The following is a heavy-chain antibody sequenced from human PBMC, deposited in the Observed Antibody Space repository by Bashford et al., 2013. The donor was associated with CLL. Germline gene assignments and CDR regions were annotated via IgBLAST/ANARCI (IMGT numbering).Heavy chain of an antibody. D-gene: IGHD3-22*01. CDR1: GGSFSGYY. CDR2: INHSGST. J-gene: IGHJ6*02. V-gene: IGHV4-34*01. CDR3: ARGPMIIVVINPGEPYYYYYYGMDG. Sequence: SETLSLTCAVYGGSFSGYYWSWIRQPPGKGLEWIGEINHSGSTNYNPSLKSRVTISVDTSKNQFSLKLSSVTAADTAVYYCARGPMIIVVINPGEPYYYYYYGMDGLGPRDHGHRLL.